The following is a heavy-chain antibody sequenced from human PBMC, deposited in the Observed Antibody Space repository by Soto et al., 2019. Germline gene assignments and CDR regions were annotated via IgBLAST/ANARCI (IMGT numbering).Heavy chain of an antibody. V-gene: IGHV3-30*18. CDR1: GFTFSSYV. CDR2: ISYDGSNK. D-gene: IGHD2-2*01. CDR3: ANGVVPAAMPLVSSEYFQH. J-gene: IGHJ1*01. Sequence: GGSLRLSCAASGFTFSSYVMHWVLQAPGKGLEWVAVISYDGSNKYYADSVKGRFTISRDNSKNTLYLQMNSLRAEDTAVYYCANGVVPAAMPLVSSEYFQHWGQGTLVTVSS.